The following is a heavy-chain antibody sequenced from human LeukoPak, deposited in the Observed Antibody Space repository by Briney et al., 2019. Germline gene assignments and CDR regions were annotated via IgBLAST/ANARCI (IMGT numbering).Heavy chain of an antibody. D-gene: IGHD3-22*01. V-gene: IGHV3-23*01. CDR3: AKDYNAVVAAPDPIHDSSGYYYVDWFDP. Sequence: GGSLRLSCAASGFTFSSYAMSWVRQAPGKGLEWVSAISGSGGSTYYADSVKGRFTISRDNSKNTLYLQMNSLRAEDTAVYYCAKDYNAVVAAPDPIHDSSGYYYVDWFDPWGQGTLVTVSS. J-gene: IGHJ5*02. CDR1: GFTFSSYA. CDR2: ISGSGGST.